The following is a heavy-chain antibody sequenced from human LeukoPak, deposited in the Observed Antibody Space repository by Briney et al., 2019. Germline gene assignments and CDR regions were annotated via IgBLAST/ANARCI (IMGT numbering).Heavy chain of an antibody. CDR1: GGSISSSNSY. J-gene: IGHJ4*02. V-gene: IGHV4-39*07. Sequence: SETLSLTCTVSGGSISSSNSYWGWIRRPPGKGLDWIGTIYYSGSTYYNPFLKSRVTISVDTSKHQFSLKLSSVTAADTAVYFCALGDCSSTSCYVFDYWGQGTLVTVSS. D-gene: IGHD2-2*01. CDR2: IYYSGST. CDR3: ALGDCSSTSCYVFDY.